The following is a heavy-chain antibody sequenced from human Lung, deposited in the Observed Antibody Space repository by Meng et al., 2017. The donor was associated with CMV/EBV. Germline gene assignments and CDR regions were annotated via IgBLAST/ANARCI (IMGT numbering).Heavy chain of an antibody. Sequence: SXXVSXXASGYTFTAYIMHWLRQAPGQGLEWMGWINPHSGGTKYAQKFQGRVTMTRDTSISTAYMELSSLRSDDTAVYYCATIGGLYYDFWNYWGQGALLTVSS. J-gene: IGHJ4*02. D-gene: IGHD3-3*01. V-gene: IGHV1-2*02. CDR1: GYTFTAYI. CDR2: INPHSGGT. CDR3: ATIGGLYYDFWNY.